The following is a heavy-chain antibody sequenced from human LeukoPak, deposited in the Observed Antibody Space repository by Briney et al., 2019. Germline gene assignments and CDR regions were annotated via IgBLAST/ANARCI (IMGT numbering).Heavy chain of an antibody. CDR2: IKQDGTAQ. Sequence: GGSLRLSCAASGFALSAYWMNWVRQAPGKGLQWLANIKQDGTAQHYVDSVKGRFTISRDNAKNSLFLQMNSLRAEDTALYYCARDYTATGAMDVWGQGTTVTVS. CDR3: ARDYTATGAMDV. J-gene: IGHJ6*02. D-gene: IGHD2-21*02. V-gene: IGHV3-7*01. CDR1: GFALSAYW.